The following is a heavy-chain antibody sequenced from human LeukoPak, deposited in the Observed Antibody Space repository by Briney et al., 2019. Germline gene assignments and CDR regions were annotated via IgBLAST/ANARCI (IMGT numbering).Heavy chain of an antibody. CDR1: GGSTRSYY. D-gene: IGHD5-24*01. V-gene: IGHV4-4*07. Sequence: ASETLSLTCTVSGGSTRSYYWSWIRQPAGKGLEWIGRIYTSGSTNYNPSLRSRVTMSVDTSKNQFSLKLSSVTAADTAVYYCARGVRWLPDDAFDIWGQGTMVTVSS. J-gene: IGHJ3*02. CDR2: IYTSGST. CDR3: ARGVRWLPDDAFDI.